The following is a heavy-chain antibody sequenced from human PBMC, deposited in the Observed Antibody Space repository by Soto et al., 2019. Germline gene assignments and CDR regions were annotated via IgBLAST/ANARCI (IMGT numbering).Heavy chain of an antibody. CDR1: GGSFSGYY. CDR3: ARKLRYFDWQSRVGYYYYYGMDV. CDR2: INHSGST. Sequence: QVQLQQWGAGLLKPSETLSLTCAVYGGSFSGYYWSWIRQPPGKGLEWIGEINHSGSTNYNPSLKSRVTISVDTSKNQFSLKLSSVTAADTAVYYCARKLRYFDWQSRVGYYYYYGMDVWRQGTTVTVSS. D-gene: IGHD3-9*01. J-gene: IGHJ6*02. V-gene: IGHV4-34*01.